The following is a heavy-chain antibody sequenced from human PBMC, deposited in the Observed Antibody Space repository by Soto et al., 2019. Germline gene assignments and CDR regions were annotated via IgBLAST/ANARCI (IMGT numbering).Heavy chain of an antibody. J-gene: IGHJ5*02. V-gene: IGHV1-8*01. CDR3: ARERIAARTYNWFDP. CDR1: GYTFTSYD. Sequence: QVQLVQSGAEVKKPGASVKVSCKASGYTFTSYDINWVRQATGQGLEWMGWMNPNSGNTDYAQKFQGRVTMTRNTSISTAYMELSSLRSEDTAVYYCARERIAARTYNWFDPWGQGTLVTVSS. CDR2: MNPNSGNT. D-gene: IGHD6-6*01.